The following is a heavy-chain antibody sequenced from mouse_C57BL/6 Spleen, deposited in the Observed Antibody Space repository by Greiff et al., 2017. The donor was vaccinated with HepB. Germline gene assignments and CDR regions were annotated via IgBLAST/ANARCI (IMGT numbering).Heavy chain of an antibody. CDR1: GYAFSSSW. CDR2: IYPGDGDT. V-gene: IGHV1-82*01. J-gene: IGHJ3*01. CDR3: ARDYCGSSQFAY. Sequence: QVHVKQSGPELVKPGASVKISCKASGYAFSSSWMNWVKQRPGKGLEWIGRIYPGDGDTNYNGKFKGKATLTADKSSSTAYMQLSSLTSEDSAVYFCARDYCGSSQFAYWGQGTLVTVSA. D-gene: IGHD1-1*01.